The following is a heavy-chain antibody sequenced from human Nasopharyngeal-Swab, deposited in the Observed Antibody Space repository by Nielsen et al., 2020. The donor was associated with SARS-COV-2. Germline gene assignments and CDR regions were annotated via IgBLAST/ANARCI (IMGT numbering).Heavy chain of an antibody. CDR1: GGSFSAYY. Sequence: GSLRLSCAVYGGSFSAYYWGWIRQPPGKGLEWIAEINHRGSTNYNPSLKSRVTLSVDTSMNQFSLELRSVTAADTAVYYCARGLSGIVPAPILGLGPYYYYYYMDVWGKGTTVTVSS. CDR2: INHRGST. J-gene: IGHJ6*03. CDR3: ARGLSGIVPAPILGLGPYYYYYYMDV. D-gene: IGHD2-2*01. V-gene: IGHV4-34*01.